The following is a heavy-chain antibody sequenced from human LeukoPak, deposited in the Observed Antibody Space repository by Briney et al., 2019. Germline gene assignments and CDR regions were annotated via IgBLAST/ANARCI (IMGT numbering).Heavy chain of an antibody. CDR1: GGSVSYYY. J-gene: IGHJ6*02. Sequence: SETLSLTCTVSGGSVSYYYWSWIRQSPGKGLGWIGYIYYSGTTNYNPSLKSRVTISVDTSKNQFSLQLRSVTAADTAVYYCAREDPQTTVPEGMDVWGQGTTVTVSS. CDR2: IYYSGTT. V-gene: IGHV4-59*02. D-gene: IGHD4-17*01. CDR3: AREDPQTTVPEGMDV.